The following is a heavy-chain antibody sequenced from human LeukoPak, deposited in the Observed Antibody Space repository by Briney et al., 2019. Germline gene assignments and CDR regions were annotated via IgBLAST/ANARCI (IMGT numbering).Heavy chain of an antibody. Sequence: SETLSLTCAVYGGSFSDYYWSWIRQPPGKGLEWIGEINHSGSTNYNPSLKSRVTISVDTSKNQFSLKLSSVTAADAAVYYCARVGYNYKFDYWGQGTLVTVSS. CDR3: ARVGYNYKFDY. J-gene: IGHJ4*02. D-gene: IGHD5-24*01. CDR1: GGSFSDYY. CDR2: INHSGST. V-gene: IGHV4-34*01.